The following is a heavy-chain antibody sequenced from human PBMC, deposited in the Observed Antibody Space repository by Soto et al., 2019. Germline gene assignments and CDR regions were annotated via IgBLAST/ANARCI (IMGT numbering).Heavy chain of an antibody. CDR3: ARRGGPGDY. J-gene: IGHJ4*02. V-gene: IGHV3-11*01. CDR2: ISHSGHIT. CDR1: GFNFNDYY. Sequence: QVQLVEAGGGLVKPGGSLRLSCAASGFNFNDYYMSWIRQAPGKGLEWLSYISHSGHITNYTDSVKGRFTISRDNAKNSLYLQMNSLRAEDTAVYYCARRGGPGDYWGQGTLVTVSS. D-gene: IGHD2-15*01.